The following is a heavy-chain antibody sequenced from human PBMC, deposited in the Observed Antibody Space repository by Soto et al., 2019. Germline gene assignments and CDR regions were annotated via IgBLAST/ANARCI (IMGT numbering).Heavy chain of an antibody. CDR1: GGTSRSLS. V-gene: IGHV1-69*17. CDR3: ARYTHSAGGWFDT. J-gene: IGHJ5*02. CDR2: ITPLFGIQ. Sequence: QVQLVQSGAEVKKPGSSVKVSCKASGGTSRSLSITWVRQAPGQGLEWMGGITPLFGIQKYPQKFQGRLTITADKSTGTAYLELSSLRSEDTAVYYCARYTHSAGGWFDTWGRGTLVTVSS. D-gene: IGHD2-15*01.